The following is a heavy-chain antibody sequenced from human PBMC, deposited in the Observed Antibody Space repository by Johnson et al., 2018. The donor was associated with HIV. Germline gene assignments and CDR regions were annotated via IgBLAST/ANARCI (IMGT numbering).Heavy chain of an antibody. D-gene: IGHD3-10*01. CDR3: AKAHGFGEFMIAFDI. CDR2: ISWNSGSI. V-gene: IGHV3-74*01. Sequence: VQLVESGGGLVQPGGSLRLSCAASGFTLSSYWMHWVRQVPGKGPVWVSGISWNSGSIGYADSVKGRFTISRDNAKNSLYLQMNSLRPEDTAVYYCAKAHGFGEFMIAFDIWGQGTMVTVSS. CDR1: GFTLSSYW. J-gene: IGHJ3*02.